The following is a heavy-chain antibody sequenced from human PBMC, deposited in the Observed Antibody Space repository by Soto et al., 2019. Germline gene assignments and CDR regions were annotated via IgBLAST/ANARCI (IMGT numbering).Heavy chain of an antibody. CDR1: GDSISTSPDY. V-gene: IGHV4-39*01. CDR2: LYYTGST. CDR3: ARASTPSSGTRGRYFQH. J-gene: IGHJ1*01. D-gene: IGHD3-16*01. Sequence: QLHLQESGPGLVKPSATLSLICAFSGDSISTSPDYSWSCIRQPPGKGLEYIGTLYYTGSTYYNPSVKSRVTISLDTSNIRFSLKLSSVTAADTAVYYCARASTPSSGTRGRYFQHWGEGTLVTVSS.